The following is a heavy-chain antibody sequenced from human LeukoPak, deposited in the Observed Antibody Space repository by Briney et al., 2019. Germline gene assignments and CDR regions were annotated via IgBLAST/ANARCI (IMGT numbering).Heavy chain of an antibody. CDR1: GFTFSTYG. D-gene: IGHD6-19*01. V-gene: IGHV3-30*18. CDR2: ISHDGSDK. CDR3: AKDLSGGWSLDY. Sequence: GRSLRLSCGASGFTFSTYGMHWVRQAPGKGLEWVAVISHDGSDKHYADSVKGRFSISRDNSKNTLYLQTNSLRGEDTAVYYCAKDLSGGWSLDYWDQGTLVTVSS. J-gene: IGHJ4*02.